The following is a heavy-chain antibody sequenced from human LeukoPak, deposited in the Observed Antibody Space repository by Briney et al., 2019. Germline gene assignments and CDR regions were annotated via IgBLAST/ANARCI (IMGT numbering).Heavy chain of an antibody. CDR1: GYTSTSYG. V-gene: IGHV1-18*01. CDR2: ISAYNGNT. CDR3: GRAADSGSYYNSGFDY. D-gene: IGHD3-10*01. Sequence: ASVKVSCKASGYTSTSYGISWVRQAPGQGLEWMGWISAYNGNTNYAQKLQGRVTMTTDTSTSTAYMELRSLRSDDTAVYYCGRAADSGSYYNSGFDYWGQGTLVTVSS. J-gene: IGHJ4*02.